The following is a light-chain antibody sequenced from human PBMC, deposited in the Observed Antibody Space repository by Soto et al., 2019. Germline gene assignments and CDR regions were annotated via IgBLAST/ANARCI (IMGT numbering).Light chain of an antibody. CDR3: QQYNTYPYT. V-gene: IGKV1-5*03. Sequence: DIQMTQSPSTLSASIGDRVTITCRASQSIGRGLAWYQQIPGKAPKLLIYKTSNLESGVPSRFSGSGSGTDFTLTISSLQPDDSATYSCQQYNTYPYTFGQGTKLEIK. CDR2: KTS. CDR1: QSIGRG. J-gene: IGKJ2*01.